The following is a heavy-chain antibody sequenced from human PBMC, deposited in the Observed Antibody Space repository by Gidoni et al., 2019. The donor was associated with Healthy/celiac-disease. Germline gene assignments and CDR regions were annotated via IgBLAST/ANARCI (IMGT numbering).Heavy chain of an antibody. V-gene: IGHV4-30-2*01. CDR3: ARGVRGYSYGFEDLQDYFDY. CDR1: GGSTSSGGYS. Sequence: QLQLQESGSGLVKPSQTLSLTCAVSGGSTSSGGYSWSWIRQPPGKGLEWIGYIYHSGSTYYNPSLKSRVTISVDRSKNQFSLKLSSVTAADTAVYYCARGVRGYSYGFEDLQDYFDYWGQGTLVTVSS. D-gene: IGHD5-18*01. J-gene: IGHJ4*02. CDR2: IYHSGST.